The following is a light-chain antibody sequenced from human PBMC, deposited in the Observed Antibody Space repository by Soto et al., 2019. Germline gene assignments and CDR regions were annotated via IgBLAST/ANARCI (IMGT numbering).Light chain of an antibody. CDR3: QNYNYWPPAT. CDR2: GAS. CDR1: QNIRSN. Sequence: EIVMTQSPATLSVSPVERGTLSCRASQNIRSNVAWYQQRPGQAPRLLIFGASVRATGVPDRFSGSGSGTDFTLTINSLQSEDSAVYYCQNYNYWPPATFGGGTKVDIK. J-gene: IGKJ4*01. V-gene: IGKV3-15*01.